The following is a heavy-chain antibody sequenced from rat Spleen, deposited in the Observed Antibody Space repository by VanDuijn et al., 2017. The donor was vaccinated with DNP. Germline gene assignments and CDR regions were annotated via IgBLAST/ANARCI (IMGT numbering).Heavy chain of an antibody. Sequence: EVQLVESGGDLVQPGRSLKLSCVASGFTFSNYGMAWVRQAPTKGLEWVATIIHDGSRTYYGDSVKGRFTISRDNTKNALYLQMDSLRSEDTATYYCTTLNYYASLSGYFDHWGQGVMVTVSS. J-gene: IGHJ2*01. CDR1: GFTFSNYG. D-gene: IGHD1-12*01. CDR2: IIHDGSRT. CDR3: TTLNYYASLSGYFDH. V-gene: IGHV5-29*01.